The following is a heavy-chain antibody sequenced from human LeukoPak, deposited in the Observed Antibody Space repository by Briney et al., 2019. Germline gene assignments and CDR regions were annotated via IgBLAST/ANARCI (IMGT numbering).Heavy chain of an antibody. D-gene: IGHD5-18*01. Sequence: SETLSLTCTISGGSVSDYYWSWIRQSPGKGLEWIGYIYHTGSTSYSPSLKSRVTISADTSQNQFSLKLSSVTAADTAVYYCARGRGYSYGAFGYWGQGTLVTVSS. CDR1: GGSVSDYY. J-gene: IGHJ4*02. V-gene: IGHV4-59*02. CDR3: ARGRGYSYGAFGY. CDR2: IYHTGST.